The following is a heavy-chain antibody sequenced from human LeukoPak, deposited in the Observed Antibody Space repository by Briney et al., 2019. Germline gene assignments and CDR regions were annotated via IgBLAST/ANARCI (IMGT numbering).Heavy chain of an antibody. CDR2: IKEDGSQK. J-gene: IGHJ4*02. CDR3: ARDGTSFDY. V-gene: IGHV3-7*01. D-gene: IGHD4-23*01. CDR1: GFTFSGYW. Sequence: GGSLRLSCAASGFTFSGYWMSWVRQAPGMGLEWVANIKEDGSQKYCVDSVKGRFTISRDNAQNSLYLQMNSLRAEDTAVYYCARDGTSFDYWGQGTLATVSS.